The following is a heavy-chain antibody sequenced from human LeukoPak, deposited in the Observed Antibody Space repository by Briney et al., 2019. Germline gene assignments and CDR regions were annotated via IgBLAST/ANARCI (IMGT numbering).Heavy chain of an antibody. CDR3: ARDRRPDSSGYYYGGIDY. Sequence: GASVKVSCKASGYTFTSYDINWVRQATGQGLEWMGWMNPNSGNTGYAQKFQGRVTITRNTSISTAYMELSSLRSEDTAVYYCARDRRPDSSGYYYGGIDYWGQGTLVTVSS. V-gene: IGHV1-8*03. J-gene: IGHJ4*02. CDR1: GYTFTSYD. D-gene: IGHD3-22*01. CDR2: MNPNSGNT.